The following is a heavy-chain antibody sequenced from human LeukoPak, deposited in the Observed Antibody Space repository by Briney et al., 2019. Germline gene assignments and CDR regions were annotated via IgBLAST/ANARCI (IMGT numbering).Heavy chain of an antibody. CDR1: GYSISSGYY. J-gene: IGHJ4*02. CDR2: IYHSGST. Sequence: SETLSLTCTVSGYSISSGYYWGWIRQPPGKGLEWIGSIYHSGSTYYNPSLKSRVTISVDTSKNQFSLKLSSVTAADTAVYYCARESPRGGHFDYWGQGTLVTVSS. D-gene: IGHD3-10*01. V-gene: IGHV4-38-2*02. CDR3: ARESPRGGHFDY.